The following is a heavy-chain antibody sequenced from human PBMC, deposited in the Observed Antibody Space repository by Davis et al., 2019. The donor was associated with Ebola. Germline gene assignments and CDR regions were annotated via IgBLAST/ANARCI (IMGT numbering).Heavy chain of an antibody. CDR1: GFTFSSYA. CDR3: AKALFGVVIIPWDY. CDR2: INGSDEST. V-gene: IGHV3-23*01. J-gene: IGHJ4*02. Sequence: GESLKISCAASGFTFSSYAMSWVRQAPGKGLEWVSAINGSDESTSYAGSVKGRFTISRDNSKNTLYLQMNSLRAEDTAVYYCAKALFGVVIIPWDYWGQGTLVTVSS. D-gene: IGHD3-3*01.